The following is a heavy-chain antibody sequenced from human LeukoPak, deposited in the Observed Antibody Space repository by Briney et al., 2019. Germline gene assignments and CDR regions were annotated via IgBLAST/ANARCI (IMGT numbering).Heavy chain of an antibody. J-gene: IGHJ6*03. CDR3: ARVFDSPEWPYYYYYMDV. Sequence: PSETLSLTCTVSGGSISSYYWSWIRQPAGKGLEWIGRIYTSGSTNYNPSLKSRVTMSVDTSKNQFSLKLSPVTAADTAVYYCARVFDSPEWPYYYYYMDVWGKGTTVTVSS. D-gene: IGHD3-3*01. CDR2: IYTSGST. V-gene: IGHV4-4*07. CDR1: GGSISSYY.